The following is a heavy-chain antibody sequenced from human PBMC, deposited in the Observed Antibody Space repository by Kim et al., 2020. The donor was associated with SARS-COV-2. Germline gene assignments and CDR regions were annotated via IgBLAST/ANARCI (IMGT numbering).Heavy chain of an antibody. CDR1: GFTLSSYA. CDR2: ISSSNSFI. Sequence: GGSLRLSCSASGFTLSSYAMNWVRQAPGKGLEWVSTISSSNSFIYYGDSVKGRFSVSRDNAKNSVYLQMDNLRAEDTAVYYCARGLGRGMDVWGQGTTITVSS. J-gene: IGHJ6*02. V-gene: IGHV3-21*06. CDR3: ARGLGRGMDV.